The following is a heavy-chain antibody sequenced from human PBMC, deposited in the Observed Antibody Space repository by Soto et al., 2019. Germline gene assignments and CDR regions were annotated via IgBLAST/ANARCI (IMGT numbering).Heavy chain of an antibody. D-gene: IGHD3-10*01. Sequence: PSETLSLTCTVSGGSIISYYWSWIRQPPGKGLEWIGYIYYSGSTNYNPSLKSRVTISVDTSKNQFSLKLSSVTAADTAVYYCARAESRGVIIYFDYWGQGTLVTVSS. J-gene: IGHJ4*02. CDR3: ARAESRGVIIYFDY. CDR1: GGSIISYY. CDR2: IYYSGST. V-gene: IGHV4-59*12.